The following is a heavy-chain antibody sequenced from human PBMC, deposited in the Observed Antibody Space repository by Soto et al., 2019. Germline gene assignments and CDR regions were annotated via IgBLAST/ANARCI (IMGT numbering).Heavy chain of an antibody. CDR1: GGTFSSYA. V-gene: IGHV1-69*13. J-gene: IGHJ4*02. Sequence: EASVKVSCKASGGTFSSYAISWVRQAPGQGLEWMGGIIPIFGTANYAQKFQGRVTITADESTSTAYMELSSLRSEDTAVYYCARGPPNYYDSSGYPDYFDYWGQGTLVTVSS. CDR3: ARGPPNYYDSSGYPDYFDY. D-gene: IGHD3-22*01. CDR2: IIPIFGTA.